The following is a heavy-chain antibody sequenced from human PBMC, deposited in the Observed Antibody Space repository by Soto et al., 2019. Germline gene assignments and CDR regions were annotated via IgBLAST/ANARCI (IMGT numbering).Heavy chain of an antibody. J-gene: IGHJ4*02. CDR1: GYTFTSYG. CDR2: ISAYHGKT. V-gene: IGHV1-18*01. CDR3: ARDVPTVTTGGPDY. D-gene: IGHD4-17*01. Sequence: QVQLVQSGVEVEKPGASVKVSCKASGYTFTSYGISWVRQAPGQGLEWMGWISAYHGKTNYAQKFQGRVTMTTDTSTSTAYMELRSLRSDDTAVYYCARDVPTVTTGGPDYWGQGTLVTVSS.